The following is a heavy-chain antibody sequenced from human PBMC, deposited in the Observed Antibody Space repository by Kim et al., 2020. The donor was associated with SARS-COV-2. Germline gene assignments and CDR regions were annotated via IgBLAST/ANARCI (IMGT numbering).Heavy chain of an antibody. J-gene: IGHJ5*02. V-gene: IGHV6-1*01. Sequence: SQTLSLTCAISGDSVSSNSAAWDWIRQSPSRGLEWLGRTYYRSKWYNDYAVSVKSRITINPDTSKNQFSLQLNSVTPEDTAVYYCAREIIAAAGPKGVDPWGQGTLVTVSS. D-gene: IGHD6-13*01. CDR1: GDSVSSNSAA. CDR2: TYYRSKWYN. CDR3: AREIIAAAGPKGVDP.